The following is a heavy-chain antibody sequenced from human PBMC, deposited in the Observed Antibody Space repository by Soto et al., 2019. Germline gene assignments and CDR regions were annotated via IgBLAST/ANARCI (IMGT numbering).Heavy chain of an antibody. Sequence: PSETLSLTCTVSGGSISSSSYYWGWIRQPPGKGLEWIGSIYYSGSTYYNPSLKSRVTISVDTSKNQFSLKLSSVTAADTAVYYCARSGSSSWYWFDPWGQGTLVTVSS. D-gene: IGHD6-13*01. J-gene: IGHJ5*02. CDR2: IYYSGST. V-gene: IGHV4-39*01. CDR1: GGSISSSSYY. CDR3: ARSGSSSWYWFDP.